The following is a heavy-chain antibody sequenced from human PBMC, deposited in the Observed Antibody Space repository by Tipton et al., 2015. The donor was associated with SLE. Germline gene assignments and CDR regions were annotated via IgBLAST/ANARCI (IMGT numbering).Heavy chain of an antibody. CDR1: GFTFCSYW. V-gene: IGHV3-49*04. Sequence: SGFTFCSYWMSWVRQAPGKGLEWVGFIRSKAYGGTTEYAASVKGRFTISRDDSKSIAYLQMNSLKTEDTAVYYCTRDREGIAVAHDYWGQGTLVTVSS. CDR3: TRDREGIAVAHDY. J-gene: IGHJ4*02. CDR2: IRSKAYGGTT. D-gene: IGHD6-19*01.